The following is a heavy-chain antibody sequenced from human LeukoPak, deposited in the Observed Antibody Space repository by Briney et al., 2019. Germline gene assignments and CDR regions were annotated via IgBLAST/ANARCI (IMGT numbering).Heavy chain of an antibody. CDR2: INHSGST. D-gene: IGHD3-22*01. CDR3: ALPTYYYDSSGYPRYYFDY. CDR1: GGSFSGYY. V-gene: IGHV4-34*01. J-gene: IGHJ4*02. Sequence: PSETLSLTCAVYGGSFSGYYRSWIRQPPGKGLEWIGEINHSGSTNYNPSLKSRVTISVDTSKNQFSLKLSSVTAADTAVYYCALPTYYYDSSGYPRYYFDYWGQGTLVTVSS.